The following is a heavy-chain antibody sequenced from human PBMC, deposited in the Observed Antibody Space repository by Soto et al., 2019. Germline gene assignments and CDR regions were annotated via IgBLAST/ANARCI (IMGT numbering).Heavy chain of an antibody. CDR2: IYYSGST. Sequence: SETLSLTCTVSGGSISSYYWSWIRQPPGKGLEWIGYIYYSGSTNYNPSLKSRVTISVDTSKNQFSLKLSSVTAADTAVYYCARRGYSYAYYYYGMDVWGQGITVTVSS. CDR3: ARRGYSYAYYYYGMDV. D-gene: IGHD5-18*01. V-gene: IGHV4-59*12. CDR1: GGSISSYY. J-gene: IGHJ6*02.